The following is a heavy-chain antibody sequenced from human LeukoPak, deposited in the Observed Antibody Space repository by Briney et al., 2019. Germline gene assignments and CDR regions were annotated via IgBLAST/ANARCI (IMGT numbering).Heavy chain of an antibody. D-gene: IGHD1-26*01. CDR3: ARGRAVGVRAGFDY. CDR1: GYTFTSYC. Sequence: GASVKVSCKASGYTFTSYCMHWVGQPPGQGLEWLEINNPSGGSTSYAQQFQGRVTMTRDTSTSTVYMELSSLRSEDTAVYYCARGRAVGVRAGFDYWGQGTLVTVSS. V-gene: IGHV1-46*03. CDR2: NNPSGGST. J-gene: IGHJ4*02.